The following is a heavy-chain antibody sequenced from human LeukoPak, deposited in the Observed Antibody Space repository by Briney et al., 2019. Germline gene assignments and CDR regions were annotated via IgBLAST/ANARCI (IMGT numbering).Heavy chain of an antibody. J-gene: IGHJ4*02. CDR1: GGTFSSYA. V-gene: IGHV1-69*04. Sequence: SVKVSCKASGGTFSSYAISWVRQAPGKGLEWIGRIIPILGIANYAQKFQDRVKITADKSTSTAYMELSSLRSEDTAVYYCARGPTRHGYNYVWFDYWGQGTLVTVSS. CDR2: IIPILGIA. CDR3: ARGPTRHGYNYVWFDY. D-gene: IGHD5-24*01.